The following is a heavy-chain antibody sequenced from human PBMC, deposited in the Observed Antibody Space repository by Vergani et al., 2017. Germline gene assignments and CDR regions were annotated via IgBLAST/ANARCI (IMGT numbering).Heavy chain of an antibody. V-gene: IGHV3-48*03. CDR3: ARAGPRYYGMDV. CDR1: GFTFSSYE. Sequence: EVQLVESGGGLVQPGGSLRLSCAASGFTFSSYEMNWVRQAPGKGLEWVSYISSSGSTIYYADSVKGRFTISRDNAKNSLYLQMNSLRAEDTAVYYCARAGPRYYGMDVWGQGTTVTVSS. J-gene: IGHJ6*02. CDR2: ISSSGSTI.